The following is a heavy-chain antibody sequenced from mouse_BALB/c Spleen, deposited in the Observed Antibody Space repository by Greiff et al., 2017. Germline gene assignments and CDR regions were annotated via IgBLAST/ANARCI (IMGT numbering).Heavy chain of an antibody. Sequence: EVQLQQFGAELVKPGASVKISCKASGYTFTDYNMDWVKQSHGKSLEWIGYIDPYNGGTSYNQKFKGKATLTVDKSSSTAFMHLNSLTSEDSAVYYCARSDYGTWFAYWGQGTLVTVSA. V-gene: IGHV1S135*01. CDR2: IDPYNGGT. CDR1: GYTFTDYN. J-gene: IGHJ3*01. D-gene: IGHD1-1*02. CDR3: ARSDYGTWFAY.